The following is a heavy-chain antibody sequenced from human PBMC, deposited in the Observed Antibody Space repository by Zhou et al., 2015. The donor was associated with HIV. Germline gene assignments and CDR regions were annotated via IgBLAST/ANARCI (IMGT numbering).Heavy chain of an antibody. Sequence: QVQLVQSGAEVKKPGSSVKVSCKASGGTFSSYTISWVRQAPGQGLEWMGRIIPILGIANYAQKFQGRVTITADKSTSTAYMELSSLRSEDTAVYYCARYPELRFSTGGYGMDVWGQGTTVTVSS. D-gene: IGHD3-3*01. V-gene: IGHV1-69*02. CDR3: ARYPELRFSTGGYGMDV. J-gene: IGHJ6*02. CDR2: IIPILGIA. CDR1: GGTFSSYT.